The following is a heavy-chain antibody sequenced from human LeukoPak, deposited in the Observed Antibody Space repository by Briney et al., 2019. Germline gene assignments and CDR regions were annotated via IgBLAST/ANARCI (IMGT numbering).Heavy chain of an antibody. CDR3: AKDNAPGYCSGGSCFGAKDY. D-gene: IGHD2-15*01. CDR1: GFTFSSYA. J-gene: IGHJ4*02. CDR2: ISGSGGST. V-gene: IGHV3-23*01. Sequence: GGSLRLSCAASGFTFSSYAMSWVRQAPGKGLEWVSAISGSGGSTYYADSVKGRFTISRDNSKNTLYLQMNSLRAEDTAVYYCAKDNAPGYCSGGSCFGAKDYWGQGTLVTVSS.